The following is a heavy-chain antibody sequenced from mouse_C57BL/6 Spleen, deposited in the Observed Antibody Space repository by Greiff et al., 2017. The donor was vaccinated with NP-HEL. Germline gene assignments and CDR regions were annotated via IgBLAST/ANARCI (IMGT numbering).Heavy chain of an antibody. J-gene: IGHJ3*01. D-gene: IGHD2-2*01. CDR1: GYTFTSYG. V-gene: IGHV1-81*01. Sequence: VQLQQSGAELARPGASVKLSCKASGYTFTSYGISWVKQRTGQGLEWIGEIYPRSGNTYYNEKFKGKATLTADKSSSTAYMELRRLTSEDSAVYFCARDGYDGTWFAYWGQGTLVTVAA. CDR2: IYPRSGNT. CDR3: ARDGYDGTWFAY.